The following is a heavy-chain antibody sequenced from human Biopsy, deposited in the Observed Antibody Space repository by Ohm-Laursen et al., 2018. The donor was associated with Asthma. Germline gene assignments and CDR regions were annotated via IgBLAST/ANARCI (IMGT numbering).Heavy chain of an antibody. V-gene: IGHV1-18*04. CDR2: ISPFTGDT. CDR1: GYTFRSYG. J-gene: IGHJ4*02. D-gene: IGHD5-24*01. CDR3: ARHPYNFGGFDY. Sequence: SVKVSCKASGYTFRSYGVSWVRQAPGQGLEWMGWISPFTGDTHFGQKFQGRVTMTTDTSTDTAYMELRSLRSDDTAVYCCARHPYNFGGFDYWGQGSLVLVSS.